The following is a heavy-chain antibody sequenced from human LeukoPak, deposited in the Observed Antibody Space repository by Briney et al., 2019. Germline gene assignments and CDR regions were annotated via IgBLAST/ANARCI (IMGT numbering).Heavy chain of an antibody. J-gene: IGHJ5*02. D-gene: IGHD1-1*01. Sequence: SETLSLTCAVYGGSFSGYYWSWIRQPPGKWLEWIGEINHSGSTNYNPSLKSRVTISVDTSKNQFSLKLSSVTAADTAVYYCAARHSHWFDPWGQGTLVTVSS. CDR1: GGSFSGYY. CDR3: AARHSHWFDP. V-gene: IGHV4-34*01. CDR2: INHSGST.